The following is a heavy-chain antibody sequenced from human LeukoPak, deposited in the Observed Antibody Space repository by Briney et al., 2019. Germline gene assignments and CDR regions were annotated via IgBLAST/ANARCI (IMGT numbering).Heavy chain of an antibody. CDR1: GFTFSSYN. D-gene: IGHD6-19*01. Sequence: PGGSLRLSCAASGFTFSSYNMNWVRQAPGKGLEWVANIKQDGSEKYYVDSVKGRFTISRDNAKNSLYLQMNSLRAEDTAVYYCARDYLGSSSGWYPRVYWGQGTLVTVSS. J-gene: IGHJ4*02. CDR3: ARDYLGSSSGWYPRVY. CDR2: IKQDGSEK. V-gene: IGHV3-7*01.